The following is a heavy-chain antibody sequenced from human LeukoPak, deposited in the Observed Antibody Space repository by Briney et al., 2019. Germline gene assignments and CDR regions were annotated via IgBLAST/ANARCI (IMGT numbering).Heavy chain of an antibody. CDR1: GASISSYY. CDR2: INHSGST. D-gene: IGHD6-13*01. J-gene: IGHJ4*02. Sequence: SETLSLTCTVSGASISSYYWSWIRQPPGKGLEWIGEINHSGSTNYNPSLKSRVTISVDTSKNQFSLKLSSVTAADTAVYYCAGRYSSSWPFDYWGQGTLVTVSS. V-gene: IGHV4-34*01. CDR3: AGRYSSSWPFDY.